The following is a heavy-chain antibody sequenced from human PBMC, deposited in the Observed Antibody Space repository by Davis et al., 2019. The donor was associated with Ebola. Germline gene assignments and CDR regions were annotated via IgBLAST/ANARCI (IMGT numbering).Heavy chain of an antibody. D-gene: IGHD2-2*01. CDR3: AKGEQYCSDISCYSFEAFGS. V-gene: IGHV3-23*01. Sequence: GASPKTSCAVSGVTFRNYVMSWVRQAPGKGLEWVSSISSSGGNSFDMDSVKGRFYIDRDNSKNTVHLQMHRLRAEETAVYYCAKGEQYCSDISCYSFEAFGSWRQGSMVTVSS. J-gene: IGHJ3*02. CDR1: GVTFRNYV. CDR2: ISSSGGNS.